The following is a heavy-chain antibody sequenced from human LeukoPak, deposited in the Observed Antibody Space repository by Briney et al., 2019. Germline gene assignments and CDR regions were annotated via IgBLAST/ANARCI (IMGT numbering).Heavy chain of an antibody. CDR1: GFTFSSYS. J-gene: IGHJ4*02. CDR3: ARDLYDILTGYYLLDY. V-gene: IGHV3-21*01. D-gene: IGHD3-9*01. Sequence: GGSLRLSCAASGFTFSSYSMNWVRQAPGKGLEWVSSISSSSSYIYYANSVKGRFTISRDNAKNSLYLKMNSLRAEDTAVYYCARDLYDILTGYYLLDYWGQGTLVTVSS. CDR2: ISSSSSYI.